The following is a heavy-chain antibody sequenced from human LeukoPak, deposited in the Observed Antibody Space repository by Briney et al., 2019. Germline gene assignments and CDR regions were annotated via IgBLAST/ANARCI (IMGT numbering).Heavy chain of an antibody. D-gene: IGHD5-12*01. CDR2: INLNSGGT. J-gene: IGHJ4*02. CDR1: GYTFTDYY. CDR3: ARGMATMYSDD. Sequence: ASVKVSCKASGYTFTDYYMDWVRQAPGQGLEWMGRINLNSGGTKYAQKFQGRVTMTRDTSISTAYMELSRLRSDDTAVYYCARGMATMYSDDWGQGTLVTVSS. V-gene: IGHV1-2*06.